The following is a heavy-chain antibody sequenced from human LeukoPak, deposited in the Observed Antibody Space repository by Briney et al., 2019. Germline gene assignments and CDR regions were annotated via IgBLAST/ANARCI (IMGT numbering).Heavy chain of an antibody. V-gene: IGHV1-2*06. CDR1: GYTFTGYY. D-gene: IGHD2-15*01. CDR3: ARGVVEYYYGMDV. J-gene: IGHJ6*02. Sequence: GASVKVSCKASGYTFTGYYMHWVRQAPGQGLEWMGRINPNSGGTNYAQKFQGRVTMTRDTSISTAYMELSRLRSDDTAVYYCARGVVEYYYGMDVWGQGTTVTVSS. CDR2: INPNSGGT.